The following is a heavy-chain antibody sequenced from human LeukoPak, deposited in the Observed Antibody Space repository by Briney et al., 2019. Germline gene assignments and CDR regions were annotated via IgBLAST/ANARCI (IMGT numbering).Heavy chain of an antibody. Sequence: GGSLRLSCAASGFTFSNYWMHWVRQAPGKGLVWVSRIDSDGSSTSYADSVKGRFTISRDNAKNTLSLQMNSLRAEDTAVYYCARDYDFWSGFFDYWGQGTLVTVSS. CDR1: GFTFSNYW. CDR2: IDSDGSST. J-gene: IGHJ4*02. CDR3: ARDYDFWSGFFDY. V-gene: IGHV3-74*01. D-gene: IGHD3-3*01.